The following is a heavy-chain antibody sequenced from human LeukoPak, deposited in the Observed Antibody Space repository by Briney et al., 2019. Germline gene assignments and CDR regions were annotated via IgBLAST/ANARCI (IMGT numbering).Heavy chain of an antibody. CDR2: MNPNSGNT. CDR1: GYTFTSYD. V-gene: IGHV1-8*03. D-gene: IGHD2-2*02. Sequence: GASVKVSCKASGYTFTSYDINWVRQATGQGLEWMGWMNPNSGNTGYAQKFQGRVTITRNTSISTAYMKLSSLRSEDTAVYYCARDLPYCSSTSCYTLFDYWGQGTLVTVSS. J-gene: IGHJ4*02. CDR3: ARDLPYCSSTSCYTLFDY.